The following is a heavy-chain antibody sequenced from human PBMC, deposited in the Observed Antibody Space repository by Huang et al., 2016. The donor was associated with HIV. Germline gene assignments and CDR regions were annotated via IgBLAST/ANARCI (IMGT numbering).Heavy chain of an antibody. CDR3: AREIMISFGGPFDP. D-gene: IGHD3-16*01. CDR2: INHRGTT. CDR1: GGSFSSYY. J-gene: IGHJ5*02. Sequence: QVQLHQWGAGLLKPSETLSLTCAVYGGSFSSYYWNWIRQSPGKGLEWIGQINHRGTTTYNPSLKSRVTMSVDTSKNQCSLKLNAVTVADTAVYYWAREIMISFGGPFDPWGQGTLVTVSS. V-gene: IGHV4-34*01.